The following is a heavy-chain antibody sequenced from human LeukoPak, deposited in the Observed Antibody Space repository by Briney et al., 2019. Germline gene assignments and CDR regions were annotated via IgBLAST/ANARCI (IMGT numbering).Heavy chain of an antibody. CDR2: IYYSGST. CDR1: GGSISSSSYY. D-gene: IGHD1-26*01. CDR3: ARRELVGSLGY. Sequence: SETLSLTCTVSGGSISSSSYYWRWIRQPPGKGLEWIGSIYYSGSTYYNPSLKSRVTISVDTSKNQFSRKLSSVTAADTAVYYCARRELVGSLGYWGQGTLVTVSS. V-gene: IGHV4-39*01. J-gene: IGHJ4*02.